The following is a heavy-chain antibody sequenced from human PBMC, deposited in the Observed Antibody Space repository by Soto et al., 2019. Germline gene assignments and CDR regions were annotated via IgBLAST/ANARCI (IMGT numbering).Heavy chain of an antibody. D-gene: IGHD5-12*01. V-gene: IGHV3-33*01. CDR3: ARGRDGYNPEY. Sequence: QVQLVESGGGVVQPGRSLRLSCAASGFTFRNYGMQWVRQAPGKGLEWMAMIWYDGSNKHYADSVKGRFTISRDNSKNTLYLQMNSLRDEDTAVYYCARGRDGYNPEYWGQGTLVTVSS. CDR1: GFTFRNYG. J-gene: IGHJ4*02. CDR2: IWYDGSNK.